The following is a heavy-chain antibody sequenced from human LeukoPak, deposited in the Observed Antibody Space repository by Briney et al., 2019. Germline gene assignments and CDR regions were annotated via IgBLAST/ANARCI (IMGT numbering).Heavy chain of an antibody. V-gene: IGHV3-11*01. Sequence: GGSLRLSCAASGFTFSDYYMSWIRQAPGKGLEWVSYISSGGSTIYYADSVKGRFTISRDNAKNSLYLQMNSLRAEDTAVYYCARDPSWGTKYYFDYWGQGTLVTVSS. CDR1: GFTFSDYY. CDR2: ISSGGSTI. J-gene: IGHJ4*02. D-gene: IGHD1-1*01. CDR3: ARDPSWGTKYYFDY.